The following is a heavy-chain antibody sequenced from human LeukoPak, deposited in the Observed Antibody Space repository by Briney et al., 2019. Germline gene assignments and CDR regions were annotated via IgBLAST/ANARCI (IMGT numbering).Heavy chain of an antibody. D-gene: IGHD2-2*01. V-gene: IGHV3-33*06. CDR3: AKDYQLRMVIPAGIDY. CDR1: GFTFSSYA. J-gene: IGHJ4*02. CDR2: IWYDGSNK. Sequence: PGGSLRLSCAASGFTFSSYAMSWVRQAPGKGLEWVAVIWYDGSNKYYADSVKGRFTISRDNSKNTLYLQMNSLRAEDTAVYYCAKDYQLRMVIPAGIDYWGQGTLVTVSS.